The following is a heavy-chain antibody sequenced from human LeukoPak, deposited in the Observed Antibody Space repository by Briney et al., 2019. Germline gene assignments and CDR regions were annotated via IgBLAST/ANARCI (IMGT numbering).Heavy chain of an antibody. D-gene: IGHD3-22*01. CDR1: GFPFSSHA. CDR2: ISGSGGTT. Sequence: PGGSLRLSCAASGFPFSSHAMTWVRQSPGKGLECLSVISGSGGTTYYADSVKGRFTISRDNSKNTLYLQMNSLRAEDTAVYYCAKRRYDSSGSPPFDYWGQGTLVTVSS. J-gene: IGHJ4*02. V-gene: IGHV3-23*01. CDR3: AKRRYDSSGSPPFDY.